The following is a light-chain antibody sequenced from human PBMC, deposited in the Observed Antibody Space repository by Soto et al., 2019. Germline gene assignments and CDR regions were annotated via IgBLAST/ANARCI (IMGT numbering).Light chain of an antibody. J-gene: IGLJ1*01. CDR3: QSYGSSLSGSYV. V-gene: IGLV1-40*01. CDR1: SSNIGAGYD. Sequence: QSVLTQPPSVSGAPGQRVTISCTGSSSNIGAGYDVHWYQQLPGTAPTLLIYGNSNRPSGVPDRCSCSNSCTSASPAITGLQAEDEADYYCQSYGSSLSGSYVFGTGTKLTVL. CDR2: GNS.